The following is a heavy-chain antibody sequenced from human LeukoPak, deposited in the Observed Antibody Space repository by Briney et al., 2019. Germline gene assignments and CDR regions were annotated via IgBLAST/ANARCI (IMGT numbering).Heavy chain of an antibody. V-gene: IGHV4-4*07. CDR3: ARQGSYGDYMLVDY. Sequence: PSETLSLTCTVSGGSISSYHWSWIRQPAGKGLEWIGRIYTSRSTNYNPSLKSRVTMSVDMSKNQFSLKLSSVTAADTAVYYCARQGSYGDYMLVDYWGQGTRVTVSS. D-gene: IGHD4-17*01. CDR1: GGSISSYH. J-gene: IGHJ4*02. CDR2: IYTSRST.